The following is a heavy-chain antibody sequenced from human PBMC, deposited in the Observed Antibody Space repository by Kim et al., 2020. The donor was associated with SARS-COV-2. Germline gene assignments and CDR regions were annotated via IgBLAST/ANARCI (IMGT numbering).Heavy chain of an antibody. CDR3: AKATYYYDSSGYYYPIYYFDY. Sequence: FTISRDNSKNTLYLQMNSLRAEDTAVYYCAKATYYYDSSGYYYPIYYFDYWGQGTLVTVSS. V-gene: IGHV3-23*01. J-gene: IGHJ4*02. D-gene: IGHD3-22*01.